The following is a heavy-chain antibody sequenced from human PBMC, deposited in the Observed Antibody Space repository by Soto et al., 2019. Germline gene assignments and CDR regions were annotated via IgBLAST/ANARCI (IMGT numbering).Heavy chain of an antibody. V-gene: IGHV3-23*01. J-gene: IGHJ4*02. CDR2: ISGSGGST. D-gene: IGHD2-2*01. CDR1: GFTFSSYA. Sequence: GGSLRLSCAASGFTFSSYAMSWVRQAPGKGLEWVSAISGSGGSTYYADSVKGRFTISRDNSKNTLYLQMNSLRAEDTAVYYCAKERCSSTSCYAPYFDYWGQGTLVTVSS. CDR3: AKERCSSTSCYAPYFDY.